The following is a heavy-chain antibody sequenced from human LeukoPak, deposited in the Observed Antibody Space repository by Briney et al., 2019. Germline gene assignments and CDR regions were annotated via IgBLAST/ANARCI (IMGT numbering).Heavy chain of an antibody. CDR3: ARGVNYNDRSGYDY. D-gene: IGHD3-22*01. J-gene: IGHJ4*02. CDR2: MYPGDSDT. Sequence: GESLKISCKGSGYSFPSYWIAWVRQMPGKGLECMGIMYPGDSDTRYSPSFQGQVTISADKSISTAYLQWSSLKASDTAMYYCARGVNYNDRSGYDYWGQGTLVTVSS. V-gene: IGHV5-51*01. CDR1: GYSFPSYW.